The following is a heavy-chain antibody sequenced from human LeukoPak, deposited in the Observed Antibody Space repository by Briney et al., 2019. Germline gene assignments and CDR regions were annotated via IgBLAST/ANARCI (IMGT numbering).Heavy chain of an antibody. V-gene: IGHV3-23*01. CDR1: EFTFSIYA. CDR2: ISGSVGST. Sequence: PGGSLRLSCAASEFTFSIYAMSWVRQAPGKGREGVSAISGSVGSTYYADSVKGRFTISRDNSKTTLYLQMNSLKAEDTAVYYCAKGDILTGYYYYYYMDVWGKGTTVTVSS. J-gene: IGHJ6*03. D-gene: IGHD3-9*01. CDR3: AKGDILTGYYYYYYMDV.